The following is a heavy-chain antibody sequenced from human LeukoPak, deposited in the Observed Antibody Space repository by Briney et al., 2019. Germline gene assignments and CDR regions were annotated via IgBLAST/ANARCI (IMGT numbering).Heavy chain of an antibody. V-gene: IGHV1-2*02. CDR2: INPNSGGT. D-gene: IGHD3-22*01. CDR3: ARGVIVRDDAFDI. Sequence: GASVKVSCKASGYTFTGYYMHWVRQAPGQGLEWMGWINPNSGGTNFAQKFQGRVTMTRDTSISTAYMELSTLRSDDTAVYYCARGVIVRDDAFDIWGQGTMVTVSS. CDR1: GYTFTGYY. J-gene: IGHJ3*02.